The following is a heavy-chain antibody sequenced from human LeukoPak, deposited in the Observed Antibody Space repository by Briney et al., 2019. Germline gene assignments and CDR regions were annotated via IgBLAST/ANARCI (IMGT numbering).Heavy chain of an antibody. D-gene: IGHD6-19*01. V-gene: IGHV3-30*18. Sequence: PGGSLRLSCAASGFTFSSYGMHWVRQAPGKGLEWVAVISYDGSNKYYADSVKGRFTICRDNSKNTLYLQMNSLRAEDTAVYYCAKDSVGSGWPPAIYWGQGTLVTVSS. CDR2: ISYDGSNK. CDR3: AKDSVGSGWPPAIY. CDR1: GFTFSSYG. J-gene: IGHJ4*02.